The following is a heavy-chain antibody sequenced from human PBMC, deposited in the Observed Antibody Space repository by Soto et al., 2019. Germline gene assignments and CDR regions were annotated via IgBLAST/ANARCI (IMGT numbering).Heavy chain of an antibody. Sequence: GASVKVSCKASGYTFTSHYMHWVRQAPGQGLEWMGIINPSGGSTSYAQKFQGRVTMTRDTSTSTVYMELSSLRSEDTAVYYCARGGSSSWYGPARENWFDPWGQGTLVTVSS. V-gene: IGHV1-46*01. CDR2: INPSGGST. CDR3: ARGGSSSWYGPARENWFDP. J-gene: IGHJ5*02. CDR1: GYTFTSHY. D-gene: IGHD6-13*01.